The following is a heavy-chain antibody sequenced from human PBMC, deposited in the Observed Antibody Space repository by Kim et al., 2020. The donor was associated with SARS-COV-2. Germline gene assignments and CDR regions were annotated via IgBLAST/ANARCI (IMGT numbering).Heavy chain of an antibody. CDR3: ARDCSSTSCYPDYYYYGMDV. V-gene: IGHV3-74*01. J-gene: IGHJ6*02. Sequence: RFTISRDNAKNTLYLQMNSLRAEDTTVYYCARDCSSTSCYPDYYYYGMDVWGQGTTVTVSS. D-gene: IGHD2-2*01.